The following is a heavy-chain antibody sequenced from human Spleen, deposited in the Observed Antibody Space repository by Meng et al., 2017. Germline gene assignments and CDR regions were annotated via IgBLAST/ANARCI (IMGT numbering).Heavy chain of an antibody. CDR2: ISGSGGST. Sequence: EVQRLESGGGWVQPGGSLRLSCAASGFTFSNYAMSWVRQAPGKGLEWVSLISGSGGSTYYADSVKGRFTISRDNSKSTLHLQMNSLRVEDTAVYYCARYDSGWDEDYWGQGTLVTVSS. CDR1: GFTFSNYA. D-gene: IGHD6-19*01. J-gene: IGHJ4*02. CDR3: ARYDSGWDEDY. V-gene: IGHV3-23*01.